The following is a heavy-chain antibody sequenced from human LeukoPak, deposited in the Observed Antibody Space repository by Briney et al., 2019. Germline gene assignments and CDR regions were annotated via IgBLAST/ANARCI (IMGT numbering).Heavy chain of an antibody. CDR2: IYYSGST. D-gene: IGHD6-19*01. CDR3: ATWGIAVAGTFDY. CDR1: GGSFSDYY. Sequence: SETLSLTCAVFGGSFSDYYWSWIRQPPGKGLEWIGYIYYSGSTNNNPSFKSRVAISVDTSKNQFSLKLSSVTAADTAVYYCATWGIAVAGTFDYWGQGTLVTVST. V-gene: IGHV4-59*08. J-gene: IGHJ4*02.